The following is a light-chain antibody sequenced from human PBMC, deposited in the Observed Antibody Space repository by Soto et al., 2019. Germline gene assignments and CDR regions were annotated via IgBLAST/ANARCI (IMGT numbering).Light chain of an antibody. CDR1: RSNLGSAY. Sequence: QSVLTQPPSASGTPGQTVTISCSGSRSNLGSAYIYWYQHLPGTAPKLLIYRNNQRPSWVPDRFSASKSGTSASLAISGLRSEDDADYYCAAWDDSLVVFGGGTKLTVL. CDR3: AAWDDSLVV. CDR2: RNN. J-gene: IGLJ2*01. V-gene: IGLV1-47*01.